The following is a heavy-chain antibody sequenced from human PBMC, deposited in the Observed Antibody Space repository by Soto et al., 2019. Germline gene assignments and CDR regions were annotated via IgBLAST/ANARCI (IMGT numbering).Heavy chain of an antibody. D-gene: IGHD3-22*01. CDR1: GGSISSGGYY. J-gene: IGHJ3*02. V-gene: IGHV4-31*03. CDR3: HQSYYYDSSGYYYSDAFDI. CDR2: IYYSGST. Sequence: SETLSLTCTVSGGSISSGGYYWSWIRQHPGKGLEWIGYIYYSGSTYYNPSLKSRVTISVDTSKNQFSLKLSSVTAADTAVYYCHQSYYYDSSGYYYSDAFDIWGQGTMVTVSS.